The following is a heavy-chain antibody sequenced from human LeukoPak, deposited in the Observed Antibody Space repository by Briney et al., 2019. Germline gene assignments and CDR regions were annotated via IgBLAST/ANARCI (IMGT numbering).Heavy chain of an antibody. J-gene: IGHJ4*02. CDR2: INPNSGGT. D-gene: IGHD3-10*01. CDR1: GCTFTGYY. CDR3: ARVYVSGSYYNHNGIDY. V-gene: IGHV1-2*02. Sequence: ASVKVSCKASGCTFTGYYMHWVRQAPGQGLEWMGWINPNSGGTNYAQKFQGRVTMTRDTSISTAYMELSRLRSDDTAVYYCARVYVSGSYYNHNGIDYWGQGTLVTVSS.